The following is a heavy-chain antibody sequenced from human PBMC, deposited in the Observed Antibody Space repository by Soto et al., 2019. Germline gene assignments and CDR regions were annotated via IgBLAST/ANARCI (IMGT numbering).Heavy chain of an antibody. Sequence: PSETLSLTCAVYGGSFSGYYWSWIRQPPGKGLEWIGEINHSGSTNYNPSLKSRVTISVDTSKNQFSLKLSSVTAADTAVYYCARVPRDIVLMVYAYYYYYMDVWAKRTTVTVSS. CDR1: GGSFSGYY. D-gene: IGHD2-8*01. CDR3: ARVPRDIVLMVYAYYYYYMDV. V-gene: IGHV4-34*01. J-gene: IGHJ6*03. CDR2: INHSGST.